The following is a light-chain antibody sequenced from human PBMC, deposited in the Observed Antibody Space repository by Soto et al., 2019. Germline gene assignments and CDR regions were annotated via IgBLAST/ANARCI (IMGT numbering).Light chain of an antibody. CDR1: SSDVGGYNY. V-gene: IGLV2-14*01. CDR3: SSYTSSSTGV. Sequence: QSALTQPASVSGSPGQSIIISCTGTSSDVGGYNYVSWHQQHPGKAPKLMIYEVSNRPSGVSDRFSGSKSGNTASLTISGLQAEDEADYYCSSYTSSSTGVFGGGTKLTVL. J-gene: IGLJ3*02. CDR2: EVS.